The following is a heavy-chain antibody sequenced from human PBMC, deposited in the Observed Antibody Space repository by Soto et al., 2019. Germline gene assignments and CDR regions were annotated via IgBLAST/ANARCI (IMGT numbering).Heavy chain of an antibody. CDR2: IIPIFGTA. CDR3: ARPDFGSGSYLFDF. J-gene: IGHJ4*02. D-gene: IGHD3-10*01. CDR1: GGTFSSYS. V-gene: IGHV1-69*06. Sequence: QVQLVQSGAEVKKPGSSVRVSCKASGGTFSSYSISWVRQAPGQGLEWMGGIIPIFGTANYAQKFQDRVTISADTSTSTAYMAVRSLRFEDTAVYYCARPDFGSGSYLFDFWGQGTLVTVSS.